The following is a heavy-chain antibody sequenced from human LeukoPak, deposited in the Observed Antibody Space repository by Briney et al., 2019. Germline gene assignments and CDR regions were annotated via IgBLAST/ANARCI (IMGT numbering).Heavy chain of an antibody. J-gene: IGHJ4*02. CDR2: IYYSGST. Sequence: SETLSLTCTVSGGSISTSSYYWGWIRQPPRKGLECIGNIYYSGSTYYNASLKSRVTISIDTSKNQISLRLTSVTAADTAMYYCARQTGSGLFTLPGGQGTLVTVSS. CDR3: ARQTGSGLFTLP. CDR1: GGSISTSSYY. V-gene: IGHV4-39*01. D-gene: IGHD3/OR15-3a*01.